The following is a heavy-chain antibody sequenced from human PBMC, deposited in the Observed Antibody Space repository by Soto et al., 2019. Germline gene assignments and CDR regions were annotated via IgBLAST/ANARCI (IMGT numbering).Heavy chain of an antibody. V-gene: IGHV1-69*02. CDR3: ARGEGDYDWWSGYITYDAFDI. J-gene: IGHJ3*02. CDR1: GGTFSSYT. D-gene: IGHD3-3*01. Sequence: QVQLVQSGAEVKKPGSSVKVSCKASGGTFSSYTISWVRQAPGQGLEWMGRIIPILGIANYAQKFQGRVTITADKSTSTAYMELRGLRSEDTAVYYCARGEGDYDWWSGYITYDAFDIWGQGTMVTVSS. CDR2: IIPILGIA.